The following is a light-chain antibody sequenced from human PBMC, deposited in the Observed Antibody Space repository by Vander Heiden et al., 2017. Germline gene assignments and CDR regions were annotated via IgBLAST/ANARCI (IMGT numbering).Light chain of an antibody. CDR2: AAS. V-gene: IGKV1-39*01. J-gene: IGKJ2*01. Sequence: DIKMTQSPSSLSASVGDRVTITCRASQSISTYLNWCQQKPGKAPNLLIYAASTRKGVVPSRFSGSGSGTEFTLTISRLQPEDFATYYCQHTYSSPSPVGQGTKMEF. CDR3: QHTYSSPSP. CDR1: QSISTY.